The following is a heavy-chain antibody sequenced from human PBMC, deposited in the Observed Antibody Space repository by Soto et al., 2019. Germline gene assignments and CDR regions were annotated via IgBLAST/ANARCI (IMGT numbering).Heavy chain of an antibody. CDR3: ARDLDYGGSY. CDR2: IYSGGST. CDR1: GFTFDDYA. V-gene: IGHV3-66*01. J-gene: IGHJ4*02. D-gene: IGHD4-17*01. Sequence: EVQLVESGGGLVQPGRSLRLSCAASGFTFDDYAMHWVRQAPGKGLEWVSGIYSGGSTYYADSVKGRFTISRDNSKNTLYLQMNSLRAEDTAVYYCARDLDYGGSYWGQGTLVTVSS.